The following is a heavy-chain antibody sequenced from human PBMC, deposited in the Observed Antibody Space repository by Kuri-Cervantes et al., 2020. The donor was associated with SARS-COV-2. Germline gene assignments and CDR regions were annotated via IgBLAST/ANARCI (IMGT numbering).Heavy chain of an antibody. CDR1: GYSFTGYY. J-gene: IGHJ6*03. Sequence: ASVKVSCKASGYSFTGYYMHWVRQAPGQGLEWMGWINPNSGGTNYAQKFQGRVTMTRDTSISTAYIELSRLRSDDTAVYYCARDLAWGGYYMDVWGKGTTVTVSS. CDR2: INPNSGGT. D-gene: IGHD7-27*01. V-gene: IGHV1-2*02. CDR3: ARDLAWGGYYMDV.